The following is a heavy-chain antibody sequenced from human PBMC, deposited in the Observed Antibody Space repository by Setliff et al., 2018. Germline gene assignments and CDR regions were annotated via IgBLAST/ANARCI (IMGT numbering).Heavy chain of an antibody. CDR3: ARLVRYCTRTACQKVAGVES. V-gene: IGHV1-18*01. CDR1: AKTFTAYY. CDR2: ISVYSGNA. D-gene: IGHD1-26*01. J-gene: IGHJ5*01. Sequence: ASVKVSCKASAKTFTAYYVHWVRQAPGQGLEWVGWISVYSGNAYYAQKLQDRVTLTTCNSTTTAYLELRSLRPDDTAVHYCARLVRYCTRTACQKVAGVESWGQGTLVTVSS.